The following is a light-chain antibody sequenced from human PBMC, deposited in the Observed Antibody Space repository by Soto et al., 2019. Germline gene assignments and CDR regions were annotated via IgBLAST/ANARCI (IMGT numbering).Light chain of an antibody. Sequence: EIVLTQSPATLSLSPGERATLSCRASQSVSSYLACYQQKPGQAPRLLIYDASTRATGIPARFSGSGSGTAFTLTIGSLEPEDSAVYYCQQRKHWPPITFGQGTQLEIK. J-gene: IGKJ5*01. V-gene: IGKV3-11*01. CDR3: QQRKHWPPIT. CDR2: DAS. CDR1: QSVSSY.